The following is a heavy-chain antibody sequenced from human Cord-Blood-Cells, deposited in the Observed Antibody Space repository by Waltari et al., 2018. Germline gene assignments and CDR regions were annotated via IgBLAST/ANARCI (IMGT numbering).Heavy chain of an antibody. CDR2: IYDSGST. D-gene: IGHD3-16*01. CDR1: GGSISSYY. J-gene: IGHJ4*02. V-gene: IGHV4-59*01. CDR3: ARNFGDY. Sequence: QVQLQESDPGLVKPSETLSLTCTVSGGSISSYYWSWIRQPPGKGLEWIGYIYDSGSTTYNPSHQSRVTISVDTSKNQFSLKLSSVTAADTAVYYCARNFGDYWGQGTLVTVSS.